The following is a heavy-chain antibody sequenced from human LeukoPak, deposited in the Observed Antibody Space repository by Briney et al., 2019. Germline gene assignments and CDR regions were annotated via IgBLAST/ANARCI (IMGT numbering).Heavy chain of an antibody. J-gene: IGHJ4*02. V-gene: IGHV3-53*01. D-gene: IGHD6-13*01. CDR3: ARVDSSSWLLWEDLWPDY. Sequence: GGSLRLSCAASGFTVGSNYMSWVRQAPGKGLEWVSVIYSGGSTYYADSVKGRFTISRDNSKNTLYLQMNSLRAEDTAVYYCARVDSSSWLLWEDLWPDYWGQGTLVTVSS. CDR2: IYSGGST. CDR1: GFTVGSNY.